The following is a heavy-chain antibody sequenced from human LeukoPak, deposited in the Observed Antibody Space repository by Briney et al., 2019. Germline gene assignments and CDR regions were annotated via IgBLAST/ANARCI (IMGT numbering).Heavy chain of an antibody. CDR2: ISSSSSTI. CDR3: ARDNLRSSGWYYFDY. CDR1: GFTFSSYS. D-gene: IGHD6-19*01. V-gene: IGHV3-48*02. J-gene: IGHJ4*02. Sequence: GGSLRLSCAASGFTFSSYSMNWVRQAPGKGLEWVSYISSSSSTIYYADSVKGRFTISRDNAKNSLYLQMNSLGDEDTAVYYCARDNLRSSGWYYFDYWGQGTLVTVSS.